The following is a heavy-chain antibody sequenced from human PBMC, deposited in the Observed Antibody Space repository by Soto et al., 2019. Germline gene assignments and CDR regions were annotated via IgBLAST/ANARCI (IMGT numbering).Heavy chain of an antibody. J-gene: IGHJ4*02. CDR1: GFTFSSYA. Sequence: GSLRLSCAASGFTFSSYAMSWVRQAPGKGLEWVLVISVSGGSTYYADSVKGRFTISRDNSKNTLYLQMNSLRAEDTAVYYCAKDSTKEDFWSGYYTFDYWGQGTLVTVSS. CDR2: ISVSGGST. D-gene: IGHD3-3*01. CDR3: AKDSTKEDFWSGYYTFDY. V-gene: IGHV3-23*01.